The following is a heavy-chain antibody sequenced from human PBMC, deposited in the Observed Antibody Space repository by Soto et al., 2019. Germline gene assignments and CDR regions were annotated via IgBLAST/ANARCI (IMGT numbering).Heavy chain of an antibody. Sequence: GGSLRLSCAASGFTFSSYWMHWVRQAPGKGLVWVSRINSDGSSTSYADSVKGRFTISRDNAKNTLYLQMNSLGAEDTAVYYCARVPGPGYGSGSYRYGMDVWGQGTTVTVSS. D-gene: IGHD3-10*01. J-gene: IGHJ6*02. CDR3: ARVPGPGYGSGSYRYGMDV. CDR2: INSDGSST. CDR1: GFTFSSYW. V-gene: IGHV3-74*01.